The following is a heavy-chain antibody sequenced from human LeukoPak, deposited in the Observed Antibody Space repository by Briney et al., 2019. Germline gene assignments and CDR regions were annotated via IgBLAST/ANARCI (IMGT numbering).Heavy chain of an antibody. Sequence: SETLSLTCTVSGGSISSYYWSWIRQPPGKGLEWIGYIYYSGSTYYNPSLKSRVTISVDTSKNQFSLKLSSVTAADTAVYYCARSFHRYAAGTGGWFDPWGQGTLVTVSS. V-gene: IGHV4-59*08. CDR2: IYYSGST. CDR3: ARSFHRYAAGTGGWFDP. J-gene: IGHJ5*02. D-gene: IGHD6-13*01. CDR1: GGSISSYY.